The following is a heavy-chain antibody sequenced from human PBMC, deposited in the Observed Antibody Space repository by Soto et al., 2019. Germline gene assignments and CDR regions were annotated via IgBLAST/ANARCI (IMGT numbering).Heavy chain of an antibody. D-gene: IGHD3-3*01. CDR2: IYYSGST. CDR3: ARHGARYDFWSGYHAFDI. CDR1: GGSISSSSYY. Sequence: SETLSLTCTVSGGSISSSSYYWGWIRQPPGKGLEWIGSIYYSGSTYYNPSLKSRVTISVDTSKNQFSLKLSSVTAADTAVYYCARHGARYDFWSGYHAFDIWGQGTMVTVSS. V-gene: IGHV4-39*01. J-gene: IGHJ3*02.